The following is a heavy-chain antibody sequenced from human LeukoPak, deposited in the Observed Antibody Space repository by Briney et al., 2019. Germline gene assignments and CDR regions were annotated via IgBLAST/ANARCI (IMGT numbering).Heavy chain of an antibody. V-gene: IGHV3-48*01. CDR1: GFTFSSYS. CDR2: IYSSSSTI. Sequence: PGGSLRLSCAAPGFTFSSYSMNWVRQAPGKGLEWVSYIYSSSSTIYYADSVKGRFTISRDNAKNSLYLQMNSLRVEDTAVYYCARGPDSSGWILNWFDPWGQGTLVTVSS. J-gene: IGHJ5*02. D-gene: IGHD6-19*01. CDR3: ARGPDSSGWILNWFDP.